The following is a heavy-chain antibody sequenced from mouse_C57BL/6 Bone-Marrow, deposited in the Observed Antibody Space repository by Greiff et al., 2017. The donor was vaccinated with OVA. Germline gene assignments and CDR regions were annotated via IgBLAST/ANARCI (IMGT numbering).Heavy chain of an antibody. V-gene: IGHV7-3*01. J-gene: IGHJ2*01. Sequence: EVKLVESGGGLVQPGGSLSLSCAASGFTFTDYYMSWVRQPPGKALEWLGFIRNKANGYTTEYSASVKGRFTISRDNSQSILYLQMNALRAEDSATYYCASFLDSSVLYFDYWGQGTTLTVSS. CDR2: IRNKANGYTT. D-gene: IGHD3-2*02. CDR3: ASFLDSSVLYFDY. CDR1: GFTFTDYY.